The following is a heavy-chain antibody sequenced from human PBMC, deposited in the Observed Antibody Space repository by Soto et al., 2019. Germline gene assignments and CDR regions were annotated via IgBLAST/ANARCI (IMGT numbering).Heavy chain of an antibody. CDR2: ISSSSSYI. Sequence: LRLSCAASGFTFSSYSMNWVRQAPGKGLEWVSSISSSSSYIYYADSVKGRFTISRDNAKNSLYLQMSSLRSEDTAVYYCARDFVTTVTTYYFDYWGQGTLVTVSS. D-gene: IGHD4-17*01. J-gene: IGHJ4*02. V-gene: IGHV3-21*01. CDR1: GFTFSSYS. CDR3: ARDFVTTVTTYYFDY.